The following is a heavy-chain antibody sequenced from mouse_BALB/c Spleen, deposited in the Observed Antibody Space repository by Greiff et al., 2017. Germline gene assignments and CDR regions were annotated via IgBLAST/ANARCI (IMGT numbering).Heavy chain of an antibody. J-gene: IGHJ1*01. CDR1: GFTFTDYY. V-gene: IGHV7-3*02. CDR2: IRNKANGYTT. Sequence: EVQVVESGGGLVQPGGSLRLSCATSGFTFTDYYMSWVRQPPGKALEWLGFIRNKANGYTTEYSASVKGRFTISRDNSQSILYLQMNTLRAEDSATYFCARDFTTVVALYWYFDVWGAGTTVTVSS. CDR3: ARDFTTVVALYWYFDV. D-gene: IGHD1-1*01.